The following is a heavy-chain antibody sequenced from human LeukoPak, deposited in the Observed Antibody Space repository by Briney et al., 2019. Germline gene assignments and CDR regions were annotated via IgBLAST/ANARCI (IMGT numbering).Heavy chain of an antibody. Sequence: SETLSLTCTVSGGSISSYYWSWIRQPPGKGLEWIGYIYYSGSTNYNPSLKSRVTISVDTSKNQFSLKLSSVTAADTAVYYCARAPQGRLLVRPYYYMDVWGKGTTVTASS. CDR2: IYYSGST. V-gene: IGHV4-59*01. CDR1: GGSISSYY. CDR3: ARAPQGRLLVRPYYYMDV. J-gene: IGHJ6*03. D-gene: IGHD6-6*01.